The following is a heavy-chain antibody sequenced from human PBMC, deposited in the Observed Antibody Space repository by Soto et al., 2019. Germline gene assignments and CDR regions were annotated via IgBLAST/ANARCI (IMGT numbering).Heavy chain of an antibody. Sequence: PGGSLRLSFAASGFTFSSYGMQWVRQAPGKGLEWVAVIWYDGSNKYYADSVKGRFTISRDNSKNTLYLQMNSLRAEDTAVYYCARGRTRAAQDARDFDPWGQGTLVTVSS. CDR3: ARGRTRAAQDARDFDP. CDR1: GFTFSSYG. J-gene: IGHJ5*02. V-gene: IGHV3-33*01. D-gene: IGHD6-13*01. CDR2: IWYDGSNK.